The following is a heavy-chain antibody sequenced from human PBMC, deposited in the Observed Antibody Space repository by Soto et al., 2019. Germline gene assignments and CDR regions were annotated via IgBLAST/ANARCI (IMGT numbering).Heavy chain of an antibody. V-gene: IGHV3-48*01. Sequence: GGSLRLSCAASGFTFSIYSMNWVRQAPGKGLEWGSHIMPGSSHIFYADSVKGRFTISRDNAKNSLYLQMNSLRAEDTAVYYCTTGYAFDIWGQGTMVTVSS. CDR1: GFTFSIYS. CDR3: TTGYAFDI. CDR2: IMPGSSHI. J-gene: IGHJ3*02.